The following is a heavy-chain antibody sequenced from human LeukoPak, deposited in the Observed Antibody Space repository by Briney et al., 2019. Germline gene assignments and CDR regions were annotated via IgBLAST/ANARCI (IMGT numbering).Heavy chain of an antibody. V-gene: IGHV4-59*01. Sequence: PSETLSLTCTVSGGPISRYYWSWIRQPPGKGLEWIGYIYYSGSTNYNPSLKSRVTISVDTSKDQFSLKLSSGTAADTAVYYCATGGNSGYFDLWGRGTLVTVSS. CDR3: ATGGNSGYFDL. CDR1: GGPISRYY. CDR2: IYYSGST. D-gene: IGHD4-23*01. J-gene: IGHJ2*01.